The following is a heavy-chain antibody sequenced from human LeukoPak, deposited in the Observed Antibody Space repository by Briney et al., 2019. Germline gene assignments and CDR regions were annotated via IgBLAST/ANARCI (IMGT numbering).Heavy chain of an antibody. CDR1: GYTFTGYY. CDR2: INPNSGGT. J-gene: IGHJ4*02. V-gene: IGHV1-2*02. Sequence: GASVKVSCKASGYTFTGYYMHWVRQAPGQGLEWMGWINPNSGGTNYAQKFQGRVIMTRDTSISTAYMELSRLRSDDTAVYYCARVTYSSGYYPFDYWGQGTLVTVSS. D-gene: IGHD3-22*01. CDR3: ARVTYSSGYYPFDY.